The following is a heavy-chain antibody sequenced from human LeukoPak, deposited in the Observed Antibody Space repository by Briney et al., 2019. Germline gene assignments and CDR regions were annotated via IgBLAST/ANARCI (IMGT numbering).Heavy chain of an antibody. J-gene: IGHJ6*02. CDR3: ARGTLYSSSWYYGMDV. D-gene: IGHD6-13*01. Sequence: GGSLRLSCAAPGFTFSSYAMHWVRQAPGKGLEWVAVISYDGSNKYYADSVKGRFTISRDNSKNTLYLQMNSLRAEDTAVYYCARGTLYSSSWYYGMDVWGQGTTVTVSS. CDR1: GFTFSSYA. CDR2: ISYDGSNK. V-gene: IGHV3-30*04.